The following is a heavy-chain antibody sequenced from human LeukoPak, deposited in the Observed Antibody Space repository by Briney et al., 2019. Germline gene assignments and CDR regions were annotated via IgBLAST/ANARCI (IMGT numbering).Heavy chain of an antibody. D-gene: IGHD3-10*01. J-gene: IGHJ6*02. Sequence: GGSLRLSCAASGFTFRSYGMHWVRQAPGKGLEWVAFIRYDGSNKYYADSVKGRFTISRDNSKNTLYLQMNSLRAEDTAVYYCAKASPYGSGSYYGMDVWGQGTTVTVSS. CDR3: AKASPYGSGSYYGMDV. CDR2: IRYDGSNK. CDR1: GFTFRSYG. V-gene: IGHV3-30*02.